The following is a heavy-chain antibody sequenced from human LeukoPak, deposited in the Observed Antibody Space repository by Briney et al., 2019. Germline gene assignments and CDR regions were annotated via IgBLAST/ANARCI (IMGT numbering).Heavy chain of an antibody. V-gene: IGHV3-43D*03. CDR2: ISWDGGTT. Sequence: GGSLRLSCAASGFTFDDYAMHWVRQAPGKGLEWVSVISWDGGTTYYADSVKGRFTISRDNSKNSLYLQMNSLRTEDTALYYCAKDLSGSHSFVDYWGQGTLVTVSS. CDR1: GFTFDDYA. J-gene: IGHJ4*02. D-gene: IGHD3-10*01. CDR3: AKDLSGSHSFVDY.